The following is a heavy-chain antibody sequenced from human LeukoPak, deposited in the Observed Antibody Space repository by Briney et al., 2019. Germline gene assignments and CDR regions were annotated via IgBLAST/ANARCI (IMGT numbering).Heavy chain of an antibody. J-gene: IGHJ4*02. Sequence: QTGGSLRLSCAASGFTFSRYWMHWVRQAPGKGLEWVSYISSSSSTIYYADSVKGRFTISRDNAKNSLYLQMNSLRDEDTAVYYCAREGSGWYEGVFDYWGQGTLVTVSS. V-gene: IGHV3-48*02. CDR2: ISSSSSTI. D-gene: IGHD6-19*01. CDR1: GFTFSRYW. CDR3: AREGSGWYEGVFDY.